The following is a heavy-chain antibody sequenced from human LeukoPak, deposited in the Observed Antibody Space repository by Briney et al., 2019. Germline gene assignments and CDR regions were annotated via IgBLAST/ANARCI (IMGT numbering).Heavy chain of an antibody. Sequence: GGSLRLSCAASGFTFSSYEMNWVRQAPGKGLEWVSYISSSGSTIYYADSVKGRFTISRDNAKNSLYLQMNSLRAEDTAVYYCASSSILLWCFNYWGQGTLVTVSS. V-gene: IGHV3-48*03. CDR3: ASSSILLWCFNY. J-gene: IGHJ4*02. CDR2: ISSSGSTI. CDR1: GFTFSSYE. D-gene: IGHD5-18*01.